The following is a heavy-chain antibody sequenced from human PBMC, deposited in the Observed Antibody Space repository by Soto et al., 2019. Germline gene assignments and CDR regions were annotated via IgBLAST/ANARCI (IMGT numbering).Heavy chain of an antibody. CDR3: ARDFWGLSHFDY. CDR1: GFPFSRVA. V-gene: IGHV3-23*01. J-gene: IGHJ4*02. D-gene: IGHD3-16*01. CDR2: ISANGGSRGGT. Sequence: PGGSLRLSCTASGFPFSRVAMSWVRQAAGQGLEWVASISANGGSRGGTYYADSVKGRFTISRDSSKNTVYLQMNSLTTEDTAVYYCARDFWGLSHFDYWGQGAPVTAPQ.